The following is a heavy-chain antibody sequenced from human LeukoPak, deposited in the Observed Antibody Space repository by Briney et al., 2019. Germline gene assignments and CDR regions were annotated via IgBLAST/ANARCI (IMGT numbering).Heavy chain of an antibody. V-gene: IGHV4-34*01. J-gene: IGHJ6*03. CDR2: INHSGST. Sequence: SETLSLTCAVYGGSFSGYYWSWIRQPPGKGLEWIGEINHSGSTNYNPSLKSRVTISVDTSKNQFSLKLSSVTAADTAVYYCARDRGIVAPNVGYYLDVWGRGTTVIVSS. D-gene: IGHD5-12*01. CDR1: GGSFSGYY. CDR3: ARDRGIVAPNVGYYLDV.